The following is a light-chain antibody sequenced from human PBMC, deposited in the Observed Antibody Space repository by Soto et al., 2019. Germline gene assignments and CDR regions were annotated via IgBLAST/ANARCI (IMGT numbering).Light chain of an antibody. CDR1: SSDVGGSNG. J-gene: IGLJ1*01. CDR2: DVS. V-gene: IGLV2-18*02. Sequence: VSGSPGQSVAISCTGTSSDVGGSNGVSWYQQPPGTAPKLIIYDVSNRPSGVPDRFSGSKSGNTASLIISGLQAEDEGDYYCSSYTSSSTYVFGTGTKVTVL. CDR3: SSYTSSSTYV.